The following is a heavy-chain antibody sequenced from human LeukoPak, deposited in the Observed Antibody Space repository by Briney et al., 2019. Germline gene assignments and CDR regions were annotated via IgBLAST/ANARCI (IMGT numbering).Heavy chain of an antibody. CDR3: ARDLGIDDAFDI. D-gene: IGHD7-27*01. Sequence: GGSLRLSCAASGFTFSSYGMHWVRQAPGKGLEWVAVISYDGSNKYYADSVKGRFTISRDNSKNTLYLQMNSLRAEDTAVYYCARDLGIDDAFDIWGQGTMVTVSS. V-gene: IGHV3-30*03. CDR1: GFTFSSYG. CDR2: ISYDGSNK. J-gene: IGHJ3*02.